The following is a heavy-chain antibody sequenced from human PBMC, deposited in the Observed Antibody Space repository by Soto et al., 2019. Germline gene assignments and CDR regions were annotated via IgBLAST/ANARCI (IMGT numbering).Heavy chain of an antibody. CDR1: GYNFLSHW. Sequence: GESLKISCEASGYNFLSHWIAWVRQMPGKGLEPMGKIYPGDYHTIYSPSFRGQVTISADKSINTAYLQWSSLKASDTATYYCARHQLDLSPYDFWGQGTLVTVSS. CDR3: ARHQLDLSPYDF. CDR2: IYPGDYHT. V-gene: IGHV5-51*01. D-gene: IGHD1-1*01. J-gene: IGHJ4*02.